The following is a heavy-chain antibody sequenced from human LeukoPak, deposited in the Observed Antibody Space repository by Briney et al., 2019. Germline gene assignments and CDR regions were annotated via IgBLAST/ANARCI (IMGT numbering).Heavy chain of an antibody. CDR2: IKQDGSEK. Sequence: GGSLRLSCAASGFTFSSYWMSWVRQAPGKGLEWVANIKQDGSEKYYVDSVKGRFTISRDNAKNSLYLQMNSLRAEDTAVYYWARDDYGDYSDYWGQGTLVTVSS. V-gene: IGHV3-7*01. CDR3: ARDDYGDYSDY. CDR1: GFTFSSYW. J-gene: IGHJ4*02. D-gene: IGHD4-17*01.